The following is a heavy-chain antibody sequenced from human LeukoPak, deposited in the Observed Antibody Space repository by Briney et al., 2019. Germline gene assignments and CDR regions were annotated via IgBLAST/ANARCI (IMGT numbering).Heavy chain of an antibody. CDR2: IIPSLDIV. CDR3: ASPRATVVTPGAFDI. V-gene: IGHV1-69*02. CDR1: GDTFSTYS. D-gene: IGHD4-23*01. J-gene: IGHJ3*02. Sequence: ASVKVSCKVSGDTFSTYSIDWVRQAPGQGLEWMGRIIPSLDIVNYAQKFQGRVTIGAEKSTTTAYMELNILTSEDTALYYCASPRATVVTPGAFDIWGQGTLVIVSS.